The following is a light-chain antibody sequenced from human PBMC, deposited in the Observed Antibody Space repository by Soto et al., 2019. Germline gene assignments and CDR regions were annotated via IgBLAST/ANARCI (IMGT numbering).Light chain of an antibody. CDR2: DNN. J-gene: IGLJ1*01. V-gene: IGLV1-51*01. CDR3: GTWDSSLSADV. CDR1: SSNIGDNY. Sequence: QSVLTQPPSVSAAPGQQVTISCSGSSSNIGDNYVSWYQHLPGTAPKLVVYDNNKRPSGIPDRFSGSKSGTSATLGITGLQTGDEADYYCGTWDSSLSADVFGTGTKLTVL.